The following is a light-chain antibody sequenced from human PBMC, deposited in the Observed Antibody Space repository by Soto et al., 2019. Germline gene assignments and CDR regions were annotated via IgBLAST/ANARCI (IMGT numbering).Light chain of an antibody. V-gene: IGKV3-20*01. CDR1: QSFTKYS. CDR3: HQSVGLPVT. Sequence: EIVLTQSPGTLSLSPGERATLSCRASQSFTKYSVSWYQHKPGQAPRLLIFDASTRASGVPDRFSGSGSGADFSLTISRLEPEDFGVYYCHQSVGLPVTFGPGTRLEIK. CDR2: DAS. J-gene: IGKJ2*01.